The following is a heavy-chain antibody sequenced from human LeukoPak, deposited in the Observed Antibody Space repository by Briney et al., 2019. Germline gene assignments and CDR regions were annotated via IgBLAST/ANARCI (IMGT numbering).Heavy chain of an antibody. J-gene: IGHJ4*02. V-gene: IGHV4-34*01. CDR2: INHSGST. CDR3: ARPRSLNYDY. Sequence: SETLSLTCAVYGGSFSGYYWSWIRQPPGKGLEWIGEINHSGSTNYNPSLKSRVTISVDTSKNQFSLKLSSVTAADTAVYYCARPRSLNYDYWGQGTLVTVSS. D-gene: IGHD6-13*01. CDR1: GGSFSGYY.